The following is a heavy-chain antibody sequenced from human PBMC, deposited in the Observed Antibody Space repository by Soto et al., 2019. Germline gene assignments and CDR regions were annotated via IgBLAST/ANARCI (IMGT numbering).Heavy chain of an antibody. V-gene: IGHV3-21*01. J-gene: IGHJ4*02. CDR1: GVTFSSYR. D-gene: IGHD2-21*01. CDR2: ISSSSSYI. Sequence: GGSLSLSCAASGVTFSSYRMNGVRQTPGKGLEWVSSISSSSSYIYYADSVKSRFTISRDNAKNSLYLQMNSLRAEDTAVYYCARDRVVVVIANGFDYWGQGTLVTVSS. CDR3: ARDRVVVVIANGFDY.